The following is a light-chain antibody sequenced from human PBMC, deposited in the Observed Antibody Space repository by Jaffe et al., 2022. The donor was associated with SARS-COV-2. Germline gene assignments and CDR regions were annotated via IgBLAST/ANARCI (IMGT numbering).Light chain of an antibody. CDR2: LGS. J-gene: IGKJ4*01. CDR1: QSLLHSNGYNY. CDR3: MRALHTPCT. V-gene: IGKV2-28*01. Sequence: DTVMTQSPPSLSVTPGEPASISCRSSQSLLHSNGYNYLDWYLQKPGQSPQLLIYLGSNRASGVPDRFSGSGTGTDFTLRISRVEAEDVGVYYCMRALHTPCTFGGGTKVEIK.